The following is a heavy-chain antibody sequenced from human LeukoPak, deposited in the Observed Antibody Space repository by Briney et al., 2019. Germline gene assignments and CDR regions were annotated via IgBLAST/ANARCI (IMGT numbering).Heavy chain of an antibody. CDR1: GFTFSSYS. J-gene: IGHJ4*02. D-gene: IGHD4-11*01. V-gene: IGHV3-48*01. CDR2: ISSSSSTI. Sequence: GGSLRLSCAASGFTFSSYSMNWVRQAPGKGLEWVSSISSSSSTIYYADSVKGRFTISRDNAKNSLYLQMNSLRAEDTAVYYCARDQGTVTTGYFDYWGQGTLVTVSS. CDR3: ARDQGTVTTGYFDY.